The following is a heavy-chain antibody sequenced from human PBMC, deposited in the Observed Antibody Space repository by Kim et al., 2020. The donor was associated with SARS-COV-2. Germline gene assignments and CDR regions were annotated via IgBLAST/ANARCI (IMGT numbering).Heavy chain of an antibody. CDR1: GFSFSDYY. Sequence: GGSLRLSCAASGFSFSDYYMDWVRQAPGKGLEWIGRIRDKGKMYSTEYGASVKGRFTITGDESKNSLYLQMSSLKTEDTAVYFCAAGFCYGRTCYSGRYWGRGTLVTVSS. CDR2: IRDKGKMYST. D-gene: IGHD2-15*01. V-gene: IGHV3-72*01. CDR3: AAGFCYGRTCYSGRY. J-gene: IGHJ4*02.